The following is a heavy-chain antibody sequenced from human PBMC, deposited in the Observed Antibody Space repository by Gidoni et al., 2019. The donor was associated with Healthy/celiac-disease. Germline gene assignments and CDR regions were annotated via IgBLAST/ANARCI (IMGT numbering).Heavy chain of an antibody. V-gene: IGHV3-30*18. D-gene: IGHD6-6*01. Sequence: QVQLVESGGGVVQPGRSLRLSCSASGFTFSSYGMHWVRQAPGKGLEWVAVISYDGSNKYYADSVKGRFTISRDNSKNTLYLQMNSLRAEDTAVYYCAKDRIAARHKYFDYWGQGTLVTVSS. CDR1: GFTFSSYG. J-gene: IGHJ4*02. CDR2: ISYDGSNK. CDR3: AKDRIAARHKYFDY.